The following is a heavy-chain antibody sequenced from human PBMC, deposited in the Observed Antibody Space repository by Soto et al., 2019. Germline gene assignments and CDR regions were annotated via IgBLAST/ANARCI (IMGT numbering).Heavy chain of an antibody. V-gene: IGHV4-61*01. CDR3: ARGSFGDTFDY. D-gene: IGHD4-17*01. CDR1: GGSVSSGSDY. J-gene: IGHJ4*02. CDR2: IYYSGST. Sequence: SDTLSLSCTVSGGSVSSGSDYWSWIRQPPGKGLEWIGYIYYSGSTNYNPSLKSRVTISVDTSKNQFSLKLSSVTAADTAVYYCARGSFGDTFDYWGQGTLVTVSS.